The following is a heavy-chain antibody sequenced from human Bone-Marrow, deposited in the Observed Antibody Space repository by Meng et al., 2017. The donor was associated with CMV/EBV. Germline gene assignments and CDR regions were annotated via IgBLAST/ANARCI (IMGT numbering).Heavy chain of an antibody. CDR2: INHSGST. D-gene: IGHD3-22*01. CDR3: ARGKNVYDSSGYYYVAFDI. V-gene: IGHV4-34*01. CDR1: GGSFSGYY. J-gene: IGHJ3*02. Sequence: SETLSLTCAVYGGSFSGYYWSWIRQPPGKGLEWIGEINHSGSTNYNPSLKSRVTISVDTSKNQFSLKLSSVTAADTAVYYCARGKNVYDSSGYYYVAFDIWGQGKMVTVSS.